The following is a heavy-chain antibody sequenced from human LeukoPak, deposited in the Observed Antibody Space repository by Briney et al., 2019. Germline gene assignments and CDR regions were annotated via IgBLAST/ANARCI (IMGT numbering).Heavy chain of an antibody. V-gene: IGHV4-34*01. CDR2: INHSGST. CDR1: GGSFSGYY. Sequence: TSETLSLTCAVYGGSFSGYYWSWIRQPPGKGLEWIGEINHSGSTSYNPSLKSRVTISADTSKNQFSLKLSSVTAADTAVYYCASHIAARAYYFDYWGQGTLVTVSS. J-gene: IGHJ4*02. CDR3: ASHIAARAYYFDY. D-gene: IGHD6-6*01.